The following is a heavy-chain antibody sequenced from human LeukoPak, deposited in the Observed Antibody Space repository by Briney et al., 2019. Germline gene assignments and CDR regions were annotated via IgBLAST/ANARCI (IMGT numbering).Heavy chain of an antibody. CDR2: IYTSGST. CDR1: GGFIKNYY. Sequence: SETLSLTCTVSGGFIKNYYWSWIRQPAGKGLEWIGRIYTSGSTDYNPSLKSRVTMSVDTSKNLFSLKLYSVTAADTAVYYCARDLTSWYFDVWGRGTLVTVSS. J-gene: IGHJ2*01. CDR3: ARDLTSWYFDV. V-gene: IGHV4-4*07.